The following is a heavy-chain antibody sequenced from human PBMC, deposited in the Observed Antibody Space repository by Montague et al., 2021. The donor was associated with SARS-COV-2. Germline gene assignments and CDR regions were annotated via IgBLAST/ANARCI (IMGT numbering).Heavy chain of an antibody. CDR2: IYHSGST. J-gene: IGHJ5*02. V-gene: IGHV4-4*02. Sequence: SETLSLTCAVSGGSIISSNWWSWVRQPPGKGLEWIGEIYHSGSTNYNPPLKSRVTISVDKSKNQFSLKLSSVTAADTAVYYCATSSYDFWSGYTQGDNWFDPWGQGTLVTVSS. CDR1: GGSIISSNW. CDR3: ATSSYDFWSGYTQGDNWFDP. D-gene: IGHD3-3*01.